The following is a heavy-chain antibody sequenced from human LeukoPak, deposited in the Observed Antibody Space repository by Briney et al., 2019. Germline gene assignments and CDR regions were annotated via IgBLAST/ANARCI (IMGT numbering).Heavy chain of an antibody. CDR2: IYYSGST. Sequence: PSETLSLTCTVSGGSISSYYWSWIRQPPGKGLEWIGYIYYSGSTNYNPSLKSRVTISVDTSKNQFSLKLSSVTAADTAVYYCARSLAAAGPPFDYWGQGTLVTVSS. D-gene: IGHD6-13*01. V-gene: IGHV4-59*08. CDR1: GGSISSYY. CDR3: ARSLAAAGPPFDY. J-gene: IGHJ4*02.